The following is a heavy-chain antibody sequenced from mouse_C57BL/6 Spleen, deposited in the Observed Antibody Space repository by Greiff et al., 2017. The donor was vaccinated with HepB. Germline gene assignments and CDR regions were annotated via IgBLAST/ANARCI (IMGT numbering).Heavy chain of an antibody. V-gene: IGHV1-82*01. D-gene: IGHD1-1*01. CDR1: GYAFSSSW. CDR2: IYPGDGDT. Sequence: VHLVESGPELVKPGASVKISCKASGYAFSSSWMNWVKQRPGKGLEWIGRIYPGDGDTNYNGKFKGKATLTADKSSSTAYMQLSSLTSEDSAVYFCARSSYYFDYWGQGTTLTVSS. CDR3: ARSSYYFDY. J-gene: IGHJ2*01.